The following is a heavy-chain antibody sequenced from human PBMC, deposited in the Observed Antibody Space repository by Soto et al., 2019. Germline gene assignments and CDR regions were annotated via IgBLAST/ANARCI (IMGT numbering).Heavy chain of an antibody. CDR2: IIPIFGTA. V-gene: IGHV1-69*13. J-gene: IGHJ6*02. D-gene: IGHD3-10*01. CDR3: ARGARRFGELLFPLYYYYGMDV. Sequence: SVKVSCKASGGTFSSYAISWVRQAPGQGLEWMGGIIPIFGTANYAQKFQGRVTITADESTSTAYMELSSLRSEDTAVYYCARGARRFGELLFPLYYYYGMDVWGQGTTVTVSS. CDR1: GGTFSSYA.